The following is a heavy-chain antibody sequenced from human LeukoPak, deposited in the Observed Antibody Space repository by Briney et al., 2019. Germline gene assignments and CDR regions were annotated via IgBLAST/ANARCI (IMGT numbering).Heavy chain of an antibody. CDR1: GYTFTSYG. V-gene: IGHV1-18*01. CDR2: ISAYNANT. D-gene: IGHD6-13*01. J-gene: IGHJ4*02. Sequence: VASVKVSCKASGYTFTSYGISWVRQAPGQGLEWMGWISAYNANTNYAQNLHGRVTMTTDTSTSTAYMELWSLRSDDTAVYYCARDGYRSSWYFDYWGQGTLVTVSS. CDR3: ARDGYRSSWYFDY.